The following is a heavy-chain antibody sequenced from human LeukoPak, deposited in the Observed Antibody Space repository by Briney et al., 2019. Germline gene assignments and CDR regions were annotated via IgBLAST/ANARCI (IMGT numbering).Heavy chain of an antibody. CDR1: GFTFSSFW. D-gene: IGHD3-16*02. CDR2: INSDGSST. V-gene: IGHV3-74*01. J-gene: IGHJ5*02. CDR3: ANPVTFGGVIADL. Sequence: GGSLRLSCAASGFTFSSFWMHWVRQAPGKGLVWVSRINSDGSSTSYADSVKGRFTISRDNAKNTLYLQMNSLRAEDTAVYYCANPVTFGGVIADLWGQGTLVTVSS.